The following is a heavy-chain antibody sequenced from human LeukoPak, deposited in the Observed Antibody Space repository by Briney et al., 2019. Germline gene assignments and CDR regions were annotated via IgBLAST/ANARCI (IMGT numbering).Heavy chain of an antibody. Sequence: GESLKISCKGSGYSFTGYWIAWVRRMPGKGLEWMGIIYPGDSDTRYSPSFQGQVTISADKSISTAYLQWSSLKASDTAMYYCARHLGGGPAATPFDYWGQGTLVTVSS. CDR3: ARHLGGGPAATPFDY. J-gene: IGHJ4*02. CDR2: IYPGDSDT. V-gene: IGHV5-51*01. D-gene: IGHD2-2*01. CDR1: GYSFTGYW.